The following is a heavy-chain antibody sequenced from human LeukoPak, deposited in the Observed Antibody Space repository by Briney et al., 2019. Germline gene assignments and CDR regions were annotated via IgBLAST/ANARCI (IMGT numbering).Heavy chain of an antibody. D-gene: IGHD6-13*01. CDR1: RFTFSTYW. V-gene: IGHV3-74*01. CDR2: INSDGSST. J-gene: IGHJ6*03. Sequence: GGSLRLSCAASRFTFSTYWMHWVRQAPGKGLVWVSRINSDGSSTGYADSVKGRFTISRDSSKNILYLQMNSLRAEDTAVYYCAREYHSSWYYYYYYMDVWGKGTTVTISS. CDR3: AREYHSSWYYYYYYMDV.